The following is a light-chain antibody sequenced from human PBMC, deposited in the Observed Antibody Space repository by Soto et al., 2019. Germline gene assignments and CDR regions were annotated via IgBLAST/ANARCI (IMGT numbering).Light chain of an antibody. CDR3: CSYAGSTSWV. V-gene: IGLV2-23*02. CDR1: SSDVGSYNL. J-gene: IGLJ3*02. CDR2: DVS. Sequence: QSVLTQPASVSGSPGQSITISCTGTSSDVGSYNLVSWYQQYPGKAPKLMIYDVSKRPSGVSTRFSGSKSGNTASLTISGLQAEDEADYYCCSYAGSTSWVFGGGTKLTVL.